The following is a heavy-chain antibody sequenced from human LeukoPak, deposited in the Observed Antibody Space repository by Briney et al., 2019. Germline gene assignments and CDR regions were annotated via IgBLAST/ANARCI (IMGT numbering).Heavy chain of an antibody. J-gene: IGHJ4*02. CDR3: AKDLGYSSSSHFDY. V-gene: IGHV3-9*01. CDR2: ISWNSGSI. D-gene: IGHD6-6*01. CDR1: GFTFDDYA. Sequence: GGSLRLSCAASGFTFDDYAMHWVRQAPGKGLEWVSGISWNSGSIGYADSVKGQFTISRDNAKNSLYLQMNSLRAEDTALYYCAKDLGYSSSSHFDYWGQGTLVTVSS.